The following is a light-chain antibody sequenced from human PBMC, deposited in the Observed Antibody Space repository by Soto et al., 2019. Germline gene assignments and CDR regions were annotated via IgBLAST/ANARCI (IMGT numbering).Light chain of an antibody. V-gene: IGKV1-33*01. CDR3: QHYDNLPYT. J-gene: IGKJ2*01. CDR1: QDISNY. CDR2: EAS. Sequence: DIQMTQSPSSLSASVGDRVTITCQASQDISNYLSWSQHKPGKPPKLLIYEASSLQTGVPSRFSGSGSGTHFTFTNSSLQPEDIATYYCQHYDNLPYTFGRGTKLEIK.